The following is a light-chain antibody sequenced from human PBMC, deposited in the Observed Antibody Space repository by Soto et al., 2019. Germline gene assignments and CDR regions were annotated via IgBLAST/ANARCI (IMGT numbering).Light chain of an antibody. J-gene: IGKJ1*01. CDR3: QQFHSFSRT. CDR1: QNINSW. CDR2: DAS. Sequence: DIQMTQSPSTLSASVGDRVTITCRASQNINSWLAWYQQKPGKAPNIMIYDASTLEGGVPSRFSGSVSGTEGTITISSLKKEDGATYYCQQFHSFSRTFGQGTKVDIK. V-gene: IGKV1-5*01.